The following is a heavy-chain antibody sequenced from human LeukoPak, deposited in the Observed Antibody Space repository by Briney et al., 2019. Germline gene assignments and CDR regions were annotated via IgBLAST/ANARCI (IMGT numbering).Heavy chain of an antibody. J-gene: IGHJ3*02. CDR2: MNPNSGNT. D-gene: IGHD2-2*01. CDR1: GYTFTSYD. V-gene: IGHV1-8*03. CDR3: ASSTRENAFDI. Sequence: ASVKVSCKASGYTFTSYDINWVRQATGQGLEWMGWMNPNSGNTGYAQKFQGRVTITRNTSISTDYMELRSLRSDDTAVYCCASSTRENAFDIWGQGTMVTVSS.